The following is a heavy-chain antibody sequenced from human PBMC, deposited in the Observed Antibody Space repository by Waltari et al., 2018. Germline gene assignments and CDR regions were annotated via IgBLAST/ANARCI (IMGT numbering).Heavy chain of an antibody. CDR3: ARNYRDY. Sequence: EVQLVESGGGLVQPGGSLRLSCAASGFTFSNYWMHWVRQVPGKGLVLVLRISGDARITHYADPVKCRFTISRDNAENTLYLQMNSLTVEDTAVYYCARNYRDYWGQGTLVTVSS. CDR2: ISGDARIT. V-gene: IGHV3-74*01. D-gene: IGHD3-16*02. J-gene: IGHJ4*02. CDR1: GFTFSNYW.